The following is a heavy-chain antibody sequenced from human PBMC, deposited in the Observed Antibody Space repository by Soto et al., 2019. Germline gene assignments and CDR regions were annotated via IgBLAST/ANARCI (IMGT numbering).Heavy chain of an antibody. D-gene: IGHD2-2*01. V-gene: IGHV4-39*01. CDR1: GGSISSSSYY. CDR2: IYYSGST. CDR3: ARYARGQNYFDY. J-gene: IGHJ4*02. Sequence: SETLSLTCTVSGGSISSSSYYWGWIRQPPGMGLEWIGSIYYSGSTYYNPSLKSRFTISVDTSKNQFSLKLSSVTAADTAVYYCARYARGQNYFDYWGQGTLVTVSS.